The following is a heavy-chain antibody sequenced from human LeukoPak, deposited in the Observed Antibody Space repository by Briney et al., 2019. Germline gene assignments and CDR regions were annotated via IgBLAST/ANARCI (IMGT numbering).Heavy chain of an antibody. CDR1: GFTVSNNY. CDR2: IDSSGSTI. Sequence: PGGSLRLSCAASGFTVSNNYMSWVRQAPGKGLEWVSYIDSSGSTIYYADSVKGRFTISRDNAKNSLYLQMNSLRAEDTALYYCARGEYGNYGFFDYWGQGTLVTVSS. D-gene: IGHD3-10*01. J-gene: IGHJ4*02. V-gene: IGHV3-11*04. CDR3: ARGEYGNYGFFDY.